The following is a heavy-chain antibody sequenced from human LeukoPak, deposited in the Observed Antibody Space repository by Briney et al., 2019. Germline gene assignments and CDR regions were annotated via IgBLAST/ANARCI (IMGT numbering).Heavy chain of an antibody. Sequence: SETLSLTCTVSGGSISSSSYYWGWIRQPPGKGLEWIGSIYYSGSTYYNPSLKSRVTISVDTSKNQFSLKLSSVTAADTAVYYXARXQSYPSLFDYWGQGTLVTVSS. CDR2: IYYSGST. V-gene: IGHV4-39*01. D-gene: IGHD3-16*02. J-gene: IGHJ4*02. CDR3: ARXQSYPSLFDY. CDR1: GGSISSSSYY.